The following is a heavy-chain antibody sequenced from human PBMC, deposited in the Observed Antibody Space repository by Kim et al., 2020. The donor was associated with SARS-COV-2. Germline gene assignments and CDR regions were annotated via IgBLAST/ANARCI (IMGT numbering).Heavy chain of an antibody. CDR3: ARAPSVSSMDV. J-gene: IGHJ6*02. V-gene: IGHV3-11*06. CDR2: T. Sequence: TNDAESVKSRFTSSRANDKNSLYLQMNGLRAEVTAVYYCARAPSVSSMDVWGQGTTVTVSS. D-gene: IGHD3-3*02.